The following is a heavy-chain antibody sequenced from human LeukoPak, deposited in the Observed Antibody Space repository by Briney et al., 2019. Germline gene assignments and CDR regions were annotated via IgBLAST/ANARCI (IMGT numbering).Heavy chain of an antibody. CDR2: ISYDGSKK. V-gene: IGHV3-30-3*01. CDR3: TRNPEMQYWFDP. J-gene: IGHJ5*02. D-gene: IGHD2/OR15-2a*01. Sequence: GRSLRLSCAASGFTFSSYAMHWVRQAPGKGLEWVAVISYDGSKKYYGDSVKGRFTISRDNSKNTLYLEVSTLRAEDTAVYYCTRNPEMQYWFDPWGQGTLVTVSS. CDR1: GFTFSSYA.